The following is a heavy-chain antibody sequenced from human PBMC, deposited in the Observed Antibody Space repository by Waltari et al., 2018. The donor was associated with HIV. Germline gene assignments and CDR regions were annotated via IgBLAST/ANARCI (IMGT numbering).Heavy chain of an antibody. CDR2: VFHSGRT. Sequence: QVQLQESGPGLVKPSDTLSLTCAVSDFSITTGQYWGWIRQSPGKGLDWIGSVFHSGRTFYKPSFKSRVSISVDTSKNQFSLKLTSVTAADTAVYYCARQPAPDSTWFQIYFDYWGQGTVVTVSS. CDR3: ARQPAPDSTWFQIYFDY. CDR1: DFSITTGQY. J-gene: IGHJ4*02. V-gene: IGHV4-38-2*01. D-gene: IGHD6-13*01.